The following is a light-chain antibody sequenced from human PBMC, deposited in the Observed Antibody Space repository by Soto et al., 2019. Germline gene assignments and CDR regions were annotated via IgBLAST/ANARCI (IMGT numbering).Light chain of an antibody. J-gene: IGLJ2*01. CDR2: EVS. CDR1: SSDVGGYNY. V-gene: IGLV2-14*01. CDR3: SSYTSSSTSVV. Sequence: ALTQPASVSGSPGQSITISCTGTSSDVGGYNYVSWYQQHPGKAPKLMIYEVSNRPSGVSNRFSGSKSGNTASLTISGLQAEDEADYYCSSYTSSSTSVVFGGGTQLTVL.